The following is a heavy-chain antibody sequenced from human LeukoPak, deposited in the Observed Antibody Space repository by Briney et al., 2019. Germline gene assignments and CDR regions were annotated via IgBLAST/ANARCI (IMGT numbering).Heavy chain of an antibody. Sequence: SETPSLTCTVSGGSISSYYWSWIRQPPGKGLEWIGYIYYSGSTNYNPSLKSRVTISVDTSKNQFSLKLSSVTAADTAVYYCARGRDMATRYYFDYWGQGTLVTVSS. CDR1: GGSISSYY. V-gene: IGHV4-59*01. CDR2: IYYSGST. J-gene: IGHJ4*02. CDR3: ARGRDMATRYYFDY. D-gene: IGHD5-24*01.